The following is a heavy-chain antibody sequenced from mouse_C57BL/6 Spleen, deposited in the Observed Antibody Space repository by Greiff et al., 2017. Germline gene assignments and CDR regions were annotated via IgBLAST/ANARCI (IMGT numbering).Heavy chain of an antibody. CDR1: GYTFTDHT. Sequence: VKLQESDAELVKPGASVKISCKVSGYTFTDHTIHWMKQRPEQGLEWIGYIYPRDGSTKYNEKFKGKATLTADKSSSTAYMQLNSLTSEDSAVYFCARAGRGVVYYFDYWGQGTTLTVSS. CDR3: ARAGRGVVYYFDY. V-gene: IGHV1-78*01. J-gene: IGHJ2*01. CDR2: IYPRDGST.